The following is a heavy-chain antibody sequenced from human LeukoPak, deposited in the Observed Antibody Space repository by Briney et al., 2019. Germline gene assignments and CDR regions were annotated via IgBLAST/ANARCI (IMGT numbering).Heavy chain of an antibody. CDR2: IKQDGSEK. CDR1: GFSFSTYA. J-gene: IGHJ4*02. CDR3: ARDGRGYYDFWSGYYIIPHFDY. Sequence: GGSLRLSCAASGFSFSTYAMSWVRQAPGKGLEWVANIKQDGSEKYYVDSVKGRFTISRDNAKNSPYLQMNSLRAEDTAVYYCARDGRGYYDFWSGYYIIPHFDYWGQGTLVTVSS. V-gene: IGHV3-7*01. D-gene: IGHD3-3*01.